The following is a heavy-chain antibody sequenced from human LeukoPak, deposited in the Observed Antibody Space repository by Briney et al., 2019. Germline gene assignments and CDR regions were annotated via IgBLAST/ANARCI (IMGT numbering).Heavy chain of an antibody. CDR3: TRGGELMNF. CDR2: IYTSGST. Sequence: SETLSPTCAVSGGSISSGGYYWTWIRQPAGKRLEWIGRIYTSGSTNYNPSLKSRVTISIDASKNQFSLRLSSVTAADTAVYYCTRGGELMNFWGQGTLVTVSS. D-gene: IGHD1-26*01. V-gene: IGHV4-61*02. J-gene: IGHJ4*02. CDR1: GGSISSGGYY.